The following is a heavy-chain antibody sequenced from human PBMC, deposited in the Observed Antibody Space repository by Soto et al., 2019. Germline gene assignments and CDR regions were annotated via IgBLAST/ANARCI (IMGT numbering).Heavy chain of an antibody. V-gene: IGHV3-74*01. D-gene: IGHD2-15*01. J-gene: IGHJ6*02. CDR3: AREGWPLLQTGMDV. CDR1: GFTFSSYW. CDR2: INSDGSST. Sequence: GGSLRLSCAASGFTFSSYWMHWVRQAPGKGLVWVSRINSDGSSTSYADSVKGRFTISRDNAKNTLYLQMHSLRDEDTAVYYCAREGWPLLQTGMDVWGQGTTVTVSS.